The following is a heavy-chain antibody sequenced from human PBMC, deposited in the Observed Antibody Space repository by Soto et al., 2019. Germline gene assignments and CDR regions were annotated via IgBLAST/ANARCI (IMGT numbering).Heavy chain of an antibody. CDR3: ARASGYSYGYYYYGMDV. V-gene: IGHV3-48*02. D-gene: IGHD5-18*01. CDR2: ISSSSSTI. J-gene: IGHJ6*02. CDR1: GFTFSSYS. Sequence: GSLRLSCAASGFTFSSYSMNCVRQATGKGLEWVSYISSSSSTIYYADSVKGRFTISRDNAKNSLYLQMNSLRDEDTAVYYCARASGYSYGYYYYGMDVWGQGTTVTVSS.